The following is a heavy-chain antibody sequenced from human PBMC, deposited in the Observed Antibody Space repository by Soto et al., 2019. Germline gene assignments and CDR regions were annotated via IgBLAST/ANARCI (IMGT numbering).Heavy chain of an antibody. CDR1: GFTFSSYA. V-gene: IGHV3-23*01. J-gene: IGHJ5*02. CDR2: ISGSGGST. CDR3: AARRARIAAAGIWFDP. Sequence: ESGGGLVQPGGSLRLSCAASGFTFSSYAMSWVRQAPGKGLEWVSAISGSGGSTYYADSVKGRFTISRDNSKNTLYLQMNSLRAEDTAVYYCAARRARIAAAGIWFDPWGQGTLVTVSS. D-gene: IGHD6-13*01.